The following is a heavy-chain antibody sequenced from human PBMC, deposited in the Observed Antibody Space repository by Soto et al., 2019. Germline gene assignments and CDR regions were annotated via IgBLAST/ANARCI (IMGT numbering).Heavy chain of an antibody. CDR2: INSDGSTT. CDR1: GFTFSTYW. V-gene: IGHV3-74*01. CDR3: ARDAYYDMGV. Sequence: EVQLVESGGGLVQPGGSLRLSCAASGFTFSTYWMHWVRQAPGKGLVWVSRINSDGSTTNYADSVKGRFTISRDNAKNTLYLQMNSLRAEDTGVYYCARDAYYDMGVWGQGTTVTVSS. J-gene: IGHJ6*02.